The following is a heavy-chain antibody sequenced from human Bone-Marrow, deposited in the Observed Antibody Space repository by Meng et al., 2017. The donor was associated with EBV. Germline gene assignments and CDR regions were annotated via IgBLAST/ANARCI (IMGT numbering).Heavy chain of an antibody. D-gene: IGHD1-26*01. CDR2: IYYNGNT. CDR3: ASTSGNLIYSDY. J-gene: IGHJ4*02. V-gene: IGHV4-61*01. Sequence: QWQLQAPGPGLVKPSETLSLTCTVSGASVSSGSYYWNWIRQPPGKGLEWIGYIYYNGNTNYNPSLKSRVTISVDTSKNQFSLKLSSVTAADTAVYYCASTSGNLIYSDYWGQGTLVTVSS. CDR1: GASVSSGSYY.